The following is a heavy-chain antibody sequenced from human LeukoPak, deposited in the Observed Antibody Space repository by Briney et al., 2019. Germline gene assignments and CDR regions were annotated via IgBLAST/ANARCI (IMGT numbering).Heavy chain of an antibody. V-gene: IGHV4-39*01. J-gene: IGHJ4*02. CDR3: AIPLYCSSTSCQKSFDY. Sequence: PSETLSLTCTVSGGSISSSSYYWGWIRQPPGKGLEWIGSIYYSGSTYYNPSLKSRVTISVDTSKNQFSLKLSSVTAADTAVYYCAIPLYCSSTSCQKSFDYWGQGTLVTVSS. CDR2: IYYSGST. D-gene: IGHD2-2*01. CDR1: GGSISSSSYY.